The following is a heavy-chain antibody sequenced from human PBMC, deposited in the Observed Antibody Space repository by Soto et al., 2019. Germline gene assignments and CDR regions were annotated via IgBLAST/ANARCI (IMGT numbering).Heavy chain of an antibody. D-gene: IGHD5-18*01. CDR3: TRARRLWSLYYSGIDV. CDR2: IGTAGDT. Sequence: GGSLRLSCAASGFTFSSYDMHWVRQATGKGLEWVSAIGTAGDTYYPGSVKGRFTISRENAKNSLYLQMNSLRAGDTAVYYCTRARRLWSLYYSGIDVWGQGTTVPVS. CDR1: GFTFSSYD. J-gene: IGHJ6*02. V-gene: IGHV3-13*04.